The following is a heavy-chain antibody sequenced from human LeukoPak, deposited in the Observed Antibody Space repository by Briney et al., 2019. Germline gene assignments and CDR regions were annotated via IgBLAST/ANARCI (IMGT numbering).Heavy chain of an antibody. CDR3: ARGRGYCSGGSCLRGLVRLDY. CDR2: INHSGST. Sequence: SETLSLTCAVYGGSFSGYYWSWIRQPPGKGLEWIGEINHSGSTNYNPSLKSRVTISVDTSKNQFFLKLSSVTAADTAVYYCARGRGYCSGGSCLRGLVRLDYWGQGTLVTVSS. D-gene: IGHD2-15*01. J-gene: IGHJ4*02. V-gene: IGHV4-34*01. CDR1: GGSFSGYY.